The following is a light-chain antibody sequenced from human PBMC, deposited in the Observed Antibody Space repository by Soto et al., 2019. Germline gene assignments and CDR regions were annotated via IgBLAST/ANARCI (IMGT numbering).Light chain of an antibody. CDR1: SSDVGAYNY. CDR2: DVS. J-gene: IGLJ1*01. V-gene: IGLV2-14*01. Sequence: QSALTQPASVSGSPGQSITISCTGTSSDVGAYNYVSWYHQHPGKAPKVMIYDVSNRPSGVSNRFSGSKSGNTASLTISGLQAEDEADYSCSSDTSSSTYVFGTGTKVTVL. CDR3: SSDTSSSTYV.